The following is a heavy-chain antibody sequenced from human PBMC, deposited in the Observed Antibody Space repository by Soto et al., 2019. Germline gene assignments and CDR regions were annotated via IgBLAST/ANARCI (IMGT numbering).Heavy chain of an antibody. Sequence: SETLSLTCTVSGGSISSGDYYWSWIRQPPGKGLEWVGYIYYIGGTYYSPSLKSRVTISVDTSKNQLSLKLSSVTAADTAVYYCARAFDDSSGYYGGLGHWGQGPLVTVSS. V-gene: IGHV4-30-4*01. CDR3: ARAFDDSSGYYGGLGH. CDR1: GGSISSGDYY. J-gene: IGHJ4*02. CDR2: IYYIGGT. D-gene: IGHD3-22*01.